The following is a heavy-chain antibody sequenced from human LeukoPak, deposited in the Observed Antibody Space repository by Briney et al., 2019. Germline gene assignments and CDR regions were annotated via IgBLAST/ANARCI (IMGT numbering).Heavy chain of an antibody. V-gene: IGHV4-34*01. CDR3: ARDEFCSDTGSCNIGLFDF. Sequence: PSETLSLTCGVFGGSFSGYYWTWLRQPPGRGLEWIGQINHRGSSHYNPSLRSRVTISVDTSKTQFSLKLTSVTAADTAVYYCARDEFCSDTGSCNIGLFDFWGEGGLVTVSS. CDR2: INHRGSS. CDR1: GGSFSGYY. D-gene: IGHD3-3*01. J-gene: IGHJ4*02.